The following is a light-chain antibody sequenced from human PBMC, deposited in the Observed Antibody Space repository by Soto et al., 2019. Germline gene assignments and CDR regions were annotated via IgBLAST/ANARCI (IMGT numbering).Light chain of an antibody. J-gene: IGLJ1*01. CDR3: SSYTSSSLLYV. Sequence: QSALTQPASVSGSPGQSITISCTGTSSDIGNSNYVSWYQQHPGKATKLMIYDVNNRPSGISNRFSGSKSASTASLTISGLQAEDEADYYCSSYTSSSLLYVFGTGTKVTVL. V-gene: IGLV2-14*03. CDR2: DVN. CDR1: SSDIGNSNY.